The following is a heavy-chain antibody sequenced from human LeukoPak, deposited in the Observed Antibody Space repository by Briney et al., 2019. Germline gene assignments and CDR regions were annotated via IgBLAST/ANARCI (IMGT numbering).Heavy chain of an antibody. Sequence: GASVKVSCKASGYTFTGYYMHWVRQAPGQGLEWMGWINPNSGGTNYAQKFQGRVTMTRDTSISTAYMELSRLRSDDTAVYYCAREADIVATMVDYWGQGTLVTVSS. CDR2: INPNSGGT. CDR3: AREADIVATMVDY. V-gene: IGHV1-2*02. J-gene: IGHJ4*02. CDR1: GYTFTGYY. D-gene: IGHD5-12*01.